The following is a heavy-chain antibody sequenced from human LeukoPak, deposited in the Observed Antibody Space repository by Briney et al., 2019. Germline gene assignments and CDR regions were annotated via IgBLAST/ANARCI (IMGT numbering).Heavy chain of an antibody. Sequence: GASVKVSCKASGYTFTGYYMHWVRQAPGQGLEWMGGIIPIFGTANYAQKFQGRVTITADESTSTAYMELSSLRSEDTAVYYCARGDHRFDPWGQGTLVTVSS. CDR3: ARGDHRFDP. CDR2: IIPIFGTA. J-gene: IGHJ5*02. D-gene: IGHD1-14*01. CDR1: GYTFTGYY. V-gene: IGHV1-69*13.